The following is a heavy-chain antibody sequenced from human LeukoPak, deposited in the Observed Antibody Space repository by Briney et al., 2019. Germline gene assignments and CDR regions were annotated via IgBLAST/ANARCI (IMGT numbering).Heavy chain of an antibody. J-gene: IGHJ2*01. D-gene: IGHD7-27*01. V-gene: IGHV4-59*01. Sequence: PSETLSLTCTVSGSSISSSYWSWIRQPPGMGLEWIGYIYSSGTTNYSPSLKSRVTISVDTSKIQFSLKLTSVTAADTAVYYCARVVNWGLRYFDLWGRGTLVTVSS. CDR3: ARVVNWGLRYFDL. CDR1: GSSISSSY. CDR2: IYSSGTT.